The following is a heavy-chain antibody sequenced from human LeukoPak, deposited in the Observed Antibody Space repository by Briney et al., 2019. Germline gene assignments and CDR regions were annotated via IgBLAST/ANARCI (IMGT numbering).Heavy chain of an antibody. Sequence: GGSLRLSCAASGFTFSTYSMVWVRQAPGKGLEWVASIKQDGSQKYYVDSVKGRFTVSRDNAQNSLYLQMNSLRTEDTAVYYCARASTRDGYRYFDSWGQGTLVTVSS. CDR2: IKQDGSQK. J-gene: IGHJ4*02. CDR3: ARASTRDGYRYFDS. CDR1: GFTFSTYS. V-gene: IGHV3-7*04. D-gene: IGHD5-24*01.